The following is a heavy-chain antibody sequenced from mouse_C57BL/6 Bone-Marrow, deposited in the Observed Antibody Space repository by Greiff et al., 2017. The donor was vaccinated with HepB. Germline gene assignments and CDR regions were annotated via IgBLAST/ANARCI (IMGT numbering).Heavy chain of an antibody. D-gene: IGHD2-4*01. Sequence: EVKVEESGGGLVQPGGSMKLSCVASGFTFSNYWMNWVRQSPEKGLEWVAQIRLKSDNYATHYAESVKGRFTISRDDSKSSVYLQMNNLRAEDTGIYYCTVTMIRGAMDYWGQGTSVTVSS. V-gene: IGHV6-3*01. CDR3: TVTMIRGAMDY. CDR2: IRLKSDNYAT. CDR1: GFTFSNYW. J-gene: IGHJ4*01.